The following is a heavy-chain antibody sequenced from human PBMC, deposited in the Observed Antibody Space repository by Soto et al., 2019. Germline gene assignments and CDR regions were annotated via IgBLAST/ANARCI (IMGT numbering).Heavy chain of an antibody. CDR1: GYTFTSYG. CDR3: ARDRGYCISTSCDTWFDP. CDR2: ISAYNGNT. D-gene: IGHD2-2*02. J-gene: IGHJ5*02. V-gene: IGHV1-18*01. Sequence: ASVKVSCKASGYTFTSYGISWVRQAPGQGLEWMGWISAYNGNTNYAQKLQGRVTMTTDTSTSTAYMELRSLRSDDTAVYYCARDRGYCISTSCDTWFDPRGQVNLVPVSS.